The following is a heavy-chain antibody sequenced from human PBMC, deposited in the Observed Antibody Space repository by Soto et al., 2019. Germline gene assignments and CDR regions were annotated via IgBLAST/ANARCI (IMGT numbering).Heavy chain of an antibody. V-gene: IGHV3-23*01. CDR3: AKDRTEYCSGGSCYGYDAFDI. D-gene: IGHD2-15*01. CDR2: ISGSGGST. Sequence: GGSLRLSCAASGFTFSSYAMSWVRQAPGKGLEWVSAISGSGGSTYYADSVKGRFTISRDNSKNTRYLQMNSLRAEDTAVYYCAKDRTEYCSGGSCYGYDAFDIWGQGTMVTVSS. CDR1: GFTFSSYA. J-gene: IGHJ3*02.